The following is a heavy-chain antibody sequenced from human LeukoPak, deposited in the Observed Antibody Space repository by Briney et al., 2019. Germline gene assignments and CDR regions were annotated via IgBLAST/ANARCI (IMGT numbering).Heavy chain of an antibody. D-gene: IGHD3-22*01. CDR3: ARVGYDSSGQHAFDI. CDR2: IYYSGST. V-gene: IGHV4-30-4*08. J-gene: IGHJ3*02. CDR1: GGSISSGDYY. Sequence: SETLSLTCTVSGGSISSGDYYWSWIRQPPGKGLEWIGYIYYSGSTYYNPSLKSRVTISVDTSKNQSSLKLSSVTAADTAVYYCARVGYDSSGQHAFDIWGQGTMVTVSS.